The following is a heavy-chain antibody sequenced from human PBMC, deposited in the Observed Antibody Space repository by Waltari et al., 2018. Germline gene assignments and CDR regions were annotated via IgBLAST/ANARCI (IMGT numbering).Heavy chain of an antibody. CDR3: ARSPKILYPTIHYFDY. Sequence: EVQLVESGGGLIQPGGSLRLSCAASGFTVSSNHMSWVRQSPGKGLEWVSVIYSGGSTYYADSVKGRFTISRDNSKNTLYLQMNSLRAEDTAVYYCARSPKILYPTIHYFDYWGQGTLVTVSS. J-gene: IGHJ4*02. CDR1: GFTVSSNH. CDR2: IYSGGST. V-gene: IGHV3-53*01. D-gene: IGHD2-8*01.